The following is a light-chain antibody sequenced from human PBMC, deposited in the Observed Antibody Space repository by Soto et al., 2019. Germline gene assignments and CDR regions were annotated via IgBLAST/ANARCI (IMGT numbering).Light chain of an antibody. J-gene: IGKJ1*01. CDR2: DVS. CDR3: QQYNTYPWT. V-gene: IGKV1-5*01. Sequence: DIQMTQSPSTLSASVGDRVTITCRASQSISSWLAWYQQKPGKAPKLLIYDVSSLESGVPSRFSGSGSGTEVTLTISSLQPDDFATYYCQQYNTYPWTFGQGTKVEIK. CDR1: QSISSW.